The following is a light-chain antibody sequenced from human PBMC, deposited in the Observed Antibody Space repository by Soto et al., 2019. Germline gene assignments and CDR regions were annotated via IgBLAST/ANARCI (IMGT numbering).Light chain of an antibody. CDR3: QQYNSYPWT. Sequence: DIQMTQSPSTLSASVGDRVTITCRASQSISSWLAWYQQKPGTAPKLLIYTASTLEIGVPSRFSGSGSGTEFTLTISSLQPDDFATYYCQQYNSYPWTVGQGTKVEFK. J-gene: IGKJ1*01. V-gene: IGKV1-5*03. CDR2: TAS. CDR1: QSISSW.